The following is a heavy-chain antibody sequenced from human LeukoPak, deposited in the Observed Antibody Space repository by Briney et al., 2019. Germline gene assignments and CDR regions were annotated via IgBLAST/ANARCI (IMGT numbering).Heavy chain of an antibody. J-gene: IGHJ3*02. Sequence: SQTLSLTCAVSGDSVLSNSSWNWIRQSPSRGLEWLGRTYYRSNWYNDYGVSVKSRININPDTSKNLFSLQLSSVTPEDTAVYYCVRGGQGDGHSADEGFDIWGQGTMVTVS. CDR2: TYYRSNWYN. CDR3: VRGGQGDGHSADEGFDI. V-gene: IGHV6-1*01. CDR1: GDSVLSNSS. D-gene: IGHD5-18*01.